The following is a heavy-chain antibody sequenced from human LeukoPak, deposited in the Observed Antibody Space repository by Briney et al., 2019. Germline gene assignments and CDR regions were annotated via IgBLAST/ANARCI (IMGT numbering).Heavy chain of an antibody. CDR3: ARKRLFCTNGVCYYYFDY. V-gene: IGHV4-39*01. J-gene: IGHJ4*02. Sequence: SETLSLTCTVSGGSIISSTYYWGWIRQPPGKGLEWIGSIYYSGSTTYNPSLKRRVTISVERSKNQFSLKLSSVTAADTAVYYCARKRLFCTNGVCYYYFDYWGQGTLVTVSS. CDR1: GGSIISSTYY. CDR2: IYYSGST. D-gene: IGHD2-8*01.